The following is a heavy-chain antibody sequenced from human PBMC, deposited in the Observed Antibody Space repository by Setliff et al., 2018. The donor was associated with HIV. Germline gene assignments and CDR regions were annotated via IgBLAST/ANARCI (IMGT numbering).Heavy chain of an antibody. V-gene: IGHV3-11*03. Sequence: GESLKISCAASGFIFNDYYMNWIRQAPGKGLEWVSYISASSSYTSYADSVKGRFTISRDNAKNSLYLQMDNLRAEDTAVYYCATSNYYDLRGYYIRGHDYWGQGTLVTVSS. CDR2: ISASSSYT. D-gene: IGHD3-22*01. J-gene: IGHJ4*02. CDR1: GFIFNDYY. CDR3: ATSNYYDLRGYYIRGHDY.